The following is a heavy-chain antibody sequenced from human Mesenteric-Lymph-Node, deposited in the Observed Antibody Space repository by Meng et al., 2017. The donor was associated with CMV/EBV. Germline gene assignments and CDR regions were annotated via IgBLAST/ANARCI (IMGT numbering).Heavy chain of an antibody. D-gene: IGHD4-11*01. V-gene: IGHV4-61*01. CDR1: GGSVSSSSYY. CDR2: IYYSGGT. CDR3: ARDTPTRGMDV. Sequence: CPVSGGSVSSSSYYWSWIRQPPGKGLEWIAYIYYSGGTVYNPSLKSRVTISVDTSKNQFFLRLSSVTAADTAVYYCARDTPTRGMDVWGQGTTVTVSS. J-gene: IGHJ6*02.